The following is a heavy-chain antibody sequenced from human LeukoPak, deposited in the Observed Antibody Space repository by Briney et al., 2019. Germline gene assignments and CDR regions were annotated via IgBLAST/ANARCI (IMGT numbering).Heavy chain of an antibody. D-gene: IGHD3-10*01. CDR2: ITGSGSNT. V-gene: IGHV3-23*01. CDR1: GFTFGTFA. CDR3: AKGYASGTYYFDY. J-gene: IGHJ4*02. Sequence: GGSLRHSCAASGFTFGTFAMSWVRQAPGKGLEWVSAITGSGSNTFYADSVKGRFAISRDNSKNTVFLQMNSLRAEDTGEYYCAKGYASGTYYFDYWGQGTPVTVSS.